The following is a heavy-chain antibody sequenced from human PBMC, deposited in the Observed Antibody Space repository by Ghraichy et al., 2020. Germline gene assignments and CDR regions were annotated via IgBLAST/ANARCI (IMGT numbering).Heavy chain of an antibody. CDR2: INHSGST. CDR1: GGSFSGYY. V-gene: IGHV4-34*01. Sequence: SETLSLTCAVYGGSFSGYYWSWIRQPPGKGLEWIGEINHSGSTNYNPSLKSRVTISVDTSKNQFSLKLSSVTAAATAVYYCARVGAYGDFYYWGQGTLVTVSS. CDR3: ARVGAYGDFYY. D-gene: IGHD4-17*01. J-gene: IGHJ4*02.